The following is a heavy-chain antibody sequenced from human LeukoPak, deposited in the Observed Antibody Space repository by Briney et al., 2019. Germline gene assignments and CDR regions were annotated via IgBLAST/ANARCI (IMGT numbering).Heavy chain of an antibody. Sequence: SSQTLSLTCTVAGGSISSGGYYWSWIRQHPGKGLEWIGSIDYSGSTYYNPALKRRLTISVDTSKNQCSLKLSSVTAADTAVYYCAREDPGITMVRGGSFDYWGQGTLVTVSS. V-gene: IGHV4-31*03. D-gene: IGHD3-10*01. J-gene: IGHJ4*02. CDR1: GGSISSGGYY. CDR2: IDYSGST. CDR3: AREDPGITMVRGGSFDY.